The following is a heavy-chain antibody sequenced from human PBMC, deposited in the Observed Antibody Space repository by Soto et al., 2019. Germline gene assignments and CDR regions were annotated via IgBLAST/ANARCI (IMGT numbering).Heavy chain of an antibody. CDR2: IIPIFGTA. J-gene: IGHJ6*02. CDR3: ASPGRICVEVVHYYYGDMDV. D-gene: IGHD2-8*01. Sequence: QVQLVQSGAEVKKPGSSVKVSCKASGGTFSSYAISWVRQAPGQGVEWMGGIIPIFGTAHYAQKFQGRVTITAEESTSTAYMELSSLRSEDTAVYYCASPGRICVEVVHYYYGDMDVWGQGTTVTVSS. CDR1: GGTFSSYA. V-gene: IGHV1-69*01.